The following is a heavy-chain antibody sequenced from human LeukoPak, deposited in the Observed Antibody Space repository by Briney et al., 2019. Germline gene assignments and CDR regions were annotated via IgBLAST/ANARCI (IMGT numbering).Heavy chain of an antibody. V-gene: IGHV3-53*01. J-gene: IGHJ4*02. CDR1: GFTVSTNY. CDR3: ARVGYSSGWLRD. Sequence: GGSLRPSCAASGFTVSTNYMSWVRQAPGKGLEWVSVIYSGGSTYYADSVKGRFTISRDNSKNTLYLQMNSLRAEDTAVYYCARVGYSSGWLRDWGQGTLVTVSS. CDR2: IYSGGST. D-gene: IGHD6-19*01.